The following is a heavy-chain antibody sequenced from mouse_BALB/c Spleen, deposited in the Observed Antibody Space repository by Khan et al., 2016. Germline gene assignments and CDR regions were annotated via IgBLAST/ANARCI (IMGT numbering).Heavy chain of an antibody. J-gene: IGHJ2*01. D-gene: IGHD1-1*01. Sequence: QMQLVQSGPELKKPGETVKISCKASGYTFTDYSMHWVKQAPGKGLKWMGWINTETGEPTYADDFKGRFAFSLETSASTASLQINHLQNEDTATYFCARGGYYGSSCYWGQGTTLTVSS. CDR3: ARGGYYGSSCY. CDR2: INTETGEP. V-gene: IGHV9-2-1*01. CDR1: GYTFTDYS.